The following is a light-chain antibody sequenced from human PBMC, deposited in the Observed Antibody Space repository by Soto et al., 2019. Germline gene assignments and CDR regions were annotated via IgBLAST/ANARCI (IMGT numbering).Light chain of an antibody. V-gene: IGLV2-8*01. CDR1: SSDVGGYNY. CDR2: EVS. Sequence: QSALTQPPSASGSPGQSVTISCAGTSSDVGGYNYVSWYQQYPGKVPKLMIYEVSERPSGVPDRFSGSKSGNTAFLTVSGLQAEDEADYYCLSYADTAYVFGTWTKLTVL. J-gene: IGLJ1*01. CDR3: LSYADTAYV.